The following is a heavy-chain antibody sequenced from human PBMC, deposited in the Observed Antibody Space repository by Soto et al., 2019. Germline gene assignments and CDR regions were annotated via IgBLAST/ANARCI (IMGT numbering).Heavy chain of an antibody. CDR1: VGSISSSSNY. CDR3: ARQNGKYSSSSAVDY. V-gene: IGHV4-39*01. D-gene: IGHD6-6*01. Sequence: SETLSLTCTVSVGSISSSSNYWAWIRQPPGKGLEWIGSIYYSGSTYYNPSLKSRVTISVDTSKNQFSLKLSSVTAADTAVYYCARQNGKYSSSSAVDYWGQGTLVTVSS. CDR2: IYYSGST. J-gene: IGHJ4*02.